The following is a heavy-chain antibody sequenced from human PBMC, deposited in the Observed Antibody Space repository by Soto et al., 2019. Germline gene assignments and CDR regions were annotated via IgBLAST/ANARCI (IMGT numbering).Heavy chain of an antibody. D-gene: IGHD1-1*01. J-gene: IGHJ4*02. CDR2: IYYSGTT. V-gene: IGHV4-31*03. CDR3: VRENERGPLGSYFGS. CDR1: GGSITSAGYY. Sequence: PSETLSLTCTVSGGSITSAGYYWTWIRQHPGKGLEWIACIYYSGTTSYSPSLRSRLTISVDTSKSQFSLKLTSVTAADTAVYYCVRENERGPLGSYFGSWGQGTLGPVSS.